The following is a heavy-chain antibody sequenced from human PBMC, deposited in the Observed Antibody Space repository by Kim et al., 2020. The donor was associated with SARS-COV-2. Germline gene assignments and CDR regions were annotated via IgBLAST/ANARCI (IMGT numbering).Heavy chain of an antibody. V-gene: IGHV3-48*02. Sequence: GGSLRLSCAASGFTFSSYSMNWVRQAPGKGLEWVSYISSSSSTIYYADSVKGRFTISRDNAKNSLYLQMNSLRDEDTAVYYCARGVNDWKGYYDSSGYSQGVYYFDYWGQGTLVTVSS. J-gene: IGHJ4*02. D-gene: IGHD3-22*01. CDR3: ARGVNDWKGYYDSSGYSQGVYYFDY. CDR1: GFTFSSYS. CDR2: ISSSSSTI.